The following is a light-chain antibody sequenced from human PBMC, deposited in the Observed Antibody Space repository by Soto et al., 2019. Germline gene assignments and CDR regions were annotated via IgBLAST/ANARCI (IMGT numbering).Light chain of an antibody. Sequence: DIQMTQSPSTLSASVGDRVTITCRASQSTSSYLAWYQKKPGKAPKLLIYDASSLESGVPSRFSGSGSGTEFTLTISSLQPDDFATYYCQQYNSYSVTFGQGTKLEIK. CDR3: QQYNSYSVT. J-gene: IGKJ2*01. CDR2: DAS. CDR1: QSTSSY. V-gene: IGKV1-5*01.